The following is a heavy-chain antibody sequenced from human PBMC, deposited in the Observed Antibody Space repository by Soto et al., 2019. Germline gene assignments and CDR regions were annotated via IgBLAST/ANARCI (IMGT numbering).Heavy chain of an antibody. V-gene: IGHV6-1*01. Sequence: QVQLQQSGPRLVEPSQTLSLTCAISGDSVSRIGAAWNWIGQSPSRGLEWLGRTYHRSKWYNDYAVSVKSRITINPDTSKNQFSLQLNSVTPEDTAVYYCARGQYYYYGMDVWGQGTTVTVSS. CDR2: TYHRSKWYN. J-gene: IGHJ6*02. CDR3: ARGQYYYYGMDV. CDR1: GDSVSRIGAA.